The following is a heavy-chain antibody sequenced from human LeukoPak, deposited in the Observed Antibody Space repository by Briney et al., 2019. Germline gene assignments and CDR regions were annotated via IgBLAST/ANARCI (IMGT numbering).Heavy chain of an antibody. CDR3: ANFGGYDYYPYYFDY. Sequence: GGSLRLSCAASGFTFSSYAMSWVRQAPGKGLEWVSAISGSGGSTYYADSVKGRFTISRDNSKNTLYLQMNSLRAEDTAVYYCANFGGYDYYPYYFDYWGQGTLVTVSS. V-gene: IGHV3-23*01. CDR2: ISGSGGST. J-gene: IGHJ4*02. D-gene: IGHD5-12*01. CDR1: GFTFSSYA.